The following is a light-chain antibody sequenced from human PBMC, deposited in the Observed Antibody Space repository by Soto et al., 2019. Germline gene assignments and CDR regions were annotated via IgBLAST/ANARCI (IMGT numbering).Light chain of an antibody. J-gene: IGKJ4*01. Sequence: EIVMTQSPATLSVSRGERATLSCRANQAISSNLAWYQQKPGQAPRLLIYGASTRATDIPDRFSGSGSGIEFTLTISSLQSEDFAVYYCQHYNNWLGTFGGGTKVEIK. CDR3: QHYNNWLGT. CDR1: QAISSN. CDR2: GAS. V-gene: IGKV3-15*01.